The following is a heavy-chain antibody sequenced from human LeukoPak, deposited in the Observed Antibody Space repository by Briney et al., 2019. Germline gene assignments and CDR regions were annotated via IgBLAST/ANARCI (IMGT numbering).Heavy chain of an antibody. D-gene: IGHD2-2*01. J-gene: IGHJ1*01. V-gene: IGHV1-8*01. CDR1: GYTFTIYD. Sequence: ASVTVSCTASGYTFTIYDFTWVRLATGQGLEWMGWMNPNSGNTGYAQKFQGRVTMTRTTSISTAYMELSSLRSEDTAVYYCARGWYQLPIPAENFQHWGQGTLVTVSS. CDR3: ARGWYQLPIPAENFQH. CDR2: MNPNSGNT.